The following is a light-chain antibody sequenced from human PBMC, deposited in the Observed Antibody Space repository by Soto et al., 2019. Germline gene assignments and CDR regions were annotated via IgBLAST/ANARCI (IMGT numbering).Light chain of an antibody. CDR3: HQYFSYPLT. CDR1: QGISSH. J-gene: IGKJ4*01. V-gene: IGKV1-8*01. Sequence: AIRMTQSPASFSASTGDRVTITCRASQGISSHLAWYQVKPGKAPRLLIYTASDLESGVPSRFSGSGSGTDFTLTISSLEYVDFAVYYCHQYFSYPLTFGGGTKVEIK. CDR2: TAS.